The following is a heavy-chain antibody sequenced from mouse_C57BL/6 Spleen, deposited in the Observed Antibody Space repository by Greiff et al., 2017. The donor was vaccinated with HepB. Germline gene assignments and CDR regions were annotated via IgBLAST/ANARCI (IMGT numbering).Heavy chain of an antibody. J-gene: IGHJ4*01. CDR3: SRRGYGDDAGAYYAMDY. CDR1: GYTFTSYW. CDR2: IDPNSGGT. V-gene: IGHV1-72*01. Sequence: VQLQQPGAELVKPGASVKLSCKASGYTFTSYWMHWVKQRPGRGLEWIGRIDPNSGGTKYNEKFKSKATLTVDKPSSTAYMQLSSLTSEDSAVYYCSRRGYGDDAGAYYAMDYWGQGASVTVSS. D-gene: IGHD2-2*01.